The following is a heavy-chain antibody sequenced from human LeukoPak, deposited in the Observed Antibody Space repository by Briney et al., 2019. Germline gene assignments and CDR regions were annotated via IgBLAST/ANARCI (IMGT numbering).Heavy chain of an antibody. J-gene: IGHJ3*02. V-gene: IGHV4-38-2*02. CDR1: GYSISSGYY. D-gene: IGHD3-9*01. Sequence: SETLSLTCTVSGYSISSGYYWGWIRQPPGKGLEWIGSIYHSGSTYYNPSLKSRVTISVDTSKNQLSLKLSSVTAADTALYYCARQRLGYDILTGHYPDAFEIWGQGTVVTVSS. CDR3: ARQRLGYDILTGHYPDAFEI. CDR2: IYHSGST.